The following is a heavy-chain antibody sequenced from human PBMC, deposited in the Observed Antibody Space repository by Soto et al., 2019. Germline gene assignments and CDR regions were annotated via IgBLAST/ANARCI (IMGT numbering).Heavy chain of an antibody. CDR2: ISAYNGNT. J-gene: IGHJ3*02. V-gene: IGHV1-18*01. Sequence: SVKVSCTASGYTFTSYGISWVRQAPGQGLEWMGWISAYNGNTNYAQKLQGRVTMTTDTSTSTAYMELRSLRSDDTAVYYCARKGYSYGYGYAFDIWGQGTMVTVSS. D-gene: IGHD5-18*01. CDR3: ARKGYSYGYGYAFDI. CDR1: GYTFTSYG.